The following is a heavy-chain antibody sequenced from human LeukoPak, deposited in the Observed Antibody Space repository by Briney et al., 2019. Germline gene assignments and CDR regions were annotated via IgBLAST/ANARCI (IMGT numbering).Heavy chain of an antibody. V-gene: IGHV3-48*03. CDR2: ISSSGSTI. Sequence: PGGSLRLSCAASGFTVSSNYMNWVRQAPGKGLEWVSYISSSGSTIYYADSVKGRFTISRDNAKNSLYLQMNSLRAEDTAVYYCARYPDQTIPYYYYYGMDVWGQGTTVTVSS. D-gene: IGHD2-2*01. CDR3: ARYPDQTIPYYYYYGMDV. J-gene: IGHJ6*02. CDR1: GFTVSSNY.